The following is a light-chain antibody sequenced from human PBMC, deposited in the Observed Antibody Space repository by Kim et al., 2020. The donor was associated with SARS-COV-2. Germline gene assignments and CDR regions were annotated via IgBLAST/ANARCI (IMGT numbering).Light chain of an antibody. CDR2: QDN. CDR3: QTWDSTTVI. Sequence: SYELTQPPSVSVSPGQIARITCSGDKLGEKYTSWYQHKSGQSPVVVIYQDNKRPSGMTERFSGSSSGNTATLTISGTQPMDEADYYCQTWDSTTVIFGGGTQLTVL. J-gene: IGLJ2*01. CDR1: KLGEKY. V-gene: IGLV3-1*01.